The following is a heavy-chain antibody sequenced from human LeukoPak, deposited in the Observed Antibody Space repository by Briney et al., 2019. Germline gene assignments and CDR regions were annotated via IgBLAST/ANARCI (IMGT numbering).Heavy chain of an antibody. CDR3: ARPLDNCGGDCPSHNWFDP. Sequence: PSETLSLTCAVSGYSISSGYYWGWIRQPPGKGLEWIGSIYHSGSTYYNPSLKSRVTISVDTSKNQFSLKLSSVTAADTAVYYCARPLDNCGGDCPSHNWFDPWGQGTLDTVSS. V-gene: IGHV4-38-2*01. CDR2: IYHSGST. D-gene: IGHD2-21*01. J-gene: IGHJ5*02. CDR1: GYSISSGYY.